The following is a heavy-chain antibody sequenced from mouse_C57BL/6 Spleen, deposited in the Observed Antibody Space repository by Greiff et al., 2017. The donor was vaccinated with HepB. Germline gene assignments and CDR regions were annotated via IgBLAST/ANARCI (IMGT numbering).Heavy chain of an antibody. D-gene: IGHD3-2*02. Sequence: VQLQQPGAELVRPGSSVKLSCKASGYTFTSYWMHWVKQRPIQGLEWIGNIDPSDSETHYNQKFKDKATLTVDKSSSTAYMQLSSLTSEDSAVYYCARGGSSGYSAWFAYWGQGTLVTVSA. J-gene: IGHJ3*01. CDR2: IDPSDSET. V-gene: IGHV1-52*01. CDR1: GYTFTSYW. CDR3: ARGGSSGYSAWFAY.